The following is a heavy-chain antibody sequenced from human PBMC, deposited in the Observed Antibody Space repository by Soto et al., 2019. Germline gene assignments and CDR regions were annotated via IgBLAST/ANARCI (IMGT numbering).Heavy chain of an antibody. CDR2: INHSGST. V-gene: IGHV4-34*01. Sequence: QVQLQQWGAGLLKPSETLSLTCAVYGGSFSGYYWSWIRQPPGKGLEWIGEINHSGSTNYNPSLKSRVTISVDTSKNQFSLKLSSVTAADTAVYYCARNGSYYDFWSGYYFGGGMDVWGQGTKVTVSS. J-gene: IGHJ6*02. D-gene: IGHD3-3*01. CDR1: GGSFSGYY. CDR3: ARNGSYYDFWSGYYFGGGMDV.